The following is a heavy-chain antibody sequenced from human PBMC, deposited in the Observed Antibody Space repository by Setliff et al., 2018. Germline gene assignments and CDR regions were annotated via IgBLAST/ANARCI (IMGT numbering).Heavy chain of an antibody. Sequence: PGGSLRLSCAASGFTFSSFEMNWVRQAPGKGLEWVSYISGSGSTTYYADSVRGRFTIYRVNAKSSLDLQMNSLRAEDTASYYCARDPNGDYVGAFDPWGQGILVTVSS. CDR3: ARDPNGDYVGAFDP. V-gene: IGHV3-48*03. D-gene: IGHD4-17*01. CDR1: GFTFSSFE. CDR2: ISGSGSTT. J-gene: IGHJ5*02.